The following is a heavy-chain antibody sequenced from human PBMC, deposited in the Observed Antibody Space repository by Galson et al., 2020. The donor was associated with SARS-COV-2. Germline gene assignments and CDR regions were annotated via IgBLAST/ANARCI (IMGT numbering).Heavy chain of an antibody. V-gene: IGHV3-74*01. Sequence: GESLKISCAASEVSFSYYWMHWVRQVPGKGLVWVSRINSDGSIRDYADSVKGRFTISRDNAKNTLFLQMTSLRADDTAVYYCAQDYGDLPKAVWGQGTMVTVSS. CDR1: EVSFSYYW. J-gene: IGHJ3*01. CDR2: INSDGSIR. D-gene: IGHD4-17*01. CDR3: AQDYGDLPKAV.